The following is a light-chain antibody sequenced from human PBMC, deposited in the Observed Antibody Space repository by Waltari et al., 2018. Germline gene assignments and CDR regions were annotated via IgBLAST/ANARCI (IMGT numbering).Light chain of an antibody. V-gene: IGKV3-20*01. CDR3: QHYVRLPAT. CDR2: AAS. CDR1: QSVSRT. Sequence: EIVLTQSPGTLSLAPGERATLSCRASQSVSRTLAWYQQKPGQAPSLLLYAASTRATGSPDSFSGSGYGTDFCLTISSLEPEDFAVYYCQHYVRLPATFGQGTKVEIK. J-gene: IGKJ1*01.